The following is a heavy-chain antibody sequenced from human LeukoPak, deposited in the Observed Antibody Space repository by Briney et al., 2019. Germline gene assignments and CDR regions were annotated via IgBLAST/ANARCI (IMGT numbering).Heavy chain of an antibody. CDR1: GFTFSSYG. V-gene: IGHV3-30*02. J-gene: IGHJ4*02. CDR3: AKAPFGVVAPVY. D-gene: IGHD3-3*01. CDR2: IRYDGSNK. Sequence: PGGFLRLSCAASGFTFSSYGMHWIRQAPGKGLEWVAFIRYDGSNKYYADSVKGRFTISRDNSKNTLYLQMNSLRAEDTAVYYCAKAPFGVVAPVYWGQGTLVTVSS.